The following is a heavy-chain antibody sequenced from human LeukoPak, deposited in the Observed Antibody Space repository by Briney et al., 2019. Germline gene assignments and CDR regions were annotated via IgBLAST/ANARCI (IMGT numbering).Heavy chain of an antibody. CDR2: ITGSGGST. D-gene: IGHD6-6*01. Sequence: GRSLRLSCAASGFTFSSYAMSWVRQAPGKGLEWVSAITGSGGSTYYADSVKGRFTISRDNSKNTLYLQMNSLRAEDTAVYYCPKGMSSSSVFDYWGQGTLVTVSS. CDR3: PKGMSSSSVFDY. V-gene: IGHV3-23*01. J-gene: IGHJ4*02. CDR1: GFTFSSYA.